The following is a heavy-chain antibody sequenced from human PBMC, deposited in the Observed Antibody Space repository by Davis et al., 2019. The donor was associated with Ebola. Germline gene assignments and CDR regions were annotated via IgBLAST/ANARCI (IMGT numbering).Heavy chain of an antibody. D-gene: IGHD3-22*01. CDR2: ISSSSSTI. V-gene: IGHV3-48*01. CDR1: GFTFSSYS. Sequence: PGGSLRLSCAASGFTFSSYSMNWVRQAPGKGLEWVSYISSSSSTIYYADSVKGRFTISRDNSKNTLYLQMSSLRAEDTAVYYCVNMYYYDSSGTYWGQGTLVTVSS. CDR3: VNMYYYDSSGTY. J-gene: IGHJ4*02.